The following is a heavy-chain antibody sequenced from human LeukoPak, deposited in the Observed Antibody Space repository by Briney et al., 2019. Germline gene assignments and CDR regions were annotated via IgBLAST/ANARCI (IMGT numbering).Heavy chain of an antibody. D-gene: IGHD3-10*01. CDR2: INHSGST. V-gene: IGHV4-34*01. CDR1: GGSFSGYY. CDR3: ARVPRVVRGVSYYFDY. Sequence: SETLSLTCAVYGGSFSGYYWSWTRQPPGKGLEWIGEINHSGSTNYNPSLKSRVTISVDTSKNQFSLKLSSVTAADTAVYYCARVPRVVRGVSYYFDYWGQGTLVTVSS. J-gene: IGHJ4*02.